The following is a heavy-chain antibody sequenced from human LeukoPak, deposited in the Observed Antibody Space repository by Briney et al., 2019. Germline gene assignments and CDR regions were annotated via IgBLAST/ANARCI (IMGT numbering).Heavy chain of an antibody. J-gene: IGHJ6*03. Sequence: SETLSLTCTVPGGSISSYYWSWIRQPPGKGLEWIGYIYYSGSTYYNPSLRSRVTISVDTSKNQFSLKLSSVTAADTAVYYCARSSEGRYYYDSSGFSYYYYYMDVWGKGTTVTISS. CDR2: IYYSGST. CDR3: ARSSEGRYYYDSSGFSYYYYYMDV. CDR1: GGSISSYY. V-gene: IGHV4-59*01. D-gene: IGHD3-22*01.